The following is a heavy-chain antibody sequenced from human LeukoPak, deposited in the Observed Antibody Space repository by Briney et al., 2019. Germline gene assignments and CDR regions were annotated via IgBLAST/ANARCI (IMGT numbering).Heavy chain of an antibody. CDR3: AHSRCSGGSCYFDY. CDR1: GFSLNSNEVG. J-gene: IGHJ4*02. CDR2: IYRNDDK. Sequence: SGPTLVKPTQTLALTCTFSGFSLNSNEVGVGWIRQPPAKALECLTLIYRNDDKRYRPSLKSRLTITKDTSKNQVVLTMTNMDPVDTGTYYCAHSRCSGGSCYFDYWGQGTLVTVSS. D-gene: IGHD2-15*01. V-gene: IGHV2-5*01.